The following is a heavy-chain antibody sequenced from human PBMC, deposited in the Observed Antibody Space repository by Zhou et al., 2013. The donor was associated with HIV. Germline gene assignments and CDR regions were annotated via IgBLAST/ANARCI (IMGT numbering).Heavy chain of an antibody. D-gene: IGHD6-19*01. Sequence: QVQLVQSGAEVKKPGASLRVSCKASGYTFTGYYMHWVRQAPGQGLEWMGWINFNSGGTNYAQKFQGRVTMTRDTSISTAYMELSRLRSDDTAVYYCAREGYSSAWYGWGQGTLVTVSS. J-gene: IGHJ4*02. CDR2: INFNSGGT. V-gene: IGHV1-2*02. CDR3: AREGYSSAWYG. CDR1: GYTFTGYY.